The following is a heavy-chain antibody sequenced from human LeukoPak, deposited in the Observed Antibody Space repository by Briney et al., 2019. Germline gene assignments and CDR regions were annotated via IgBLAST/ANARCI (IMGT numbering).Heavy chain of an antibody. Sequence: GGSLRLSCAASGFTFSSYEMNWVRQAPGKGLEWVSYISSSSSTIHYADSVKGRFSISRDNAKNSLYLQMNSLRAEDTAVYYCAKAGVYSSYCFDYWGQGTLVTVSS. V-gene: IGHV3-48*03. CDR2: ISSSSSTI. D-gene: IGHD6-19*01. CDR3: AKAGVYSSYCFDY. J-gene: IGHJ4*02. CDR1: GFTFSSYE.